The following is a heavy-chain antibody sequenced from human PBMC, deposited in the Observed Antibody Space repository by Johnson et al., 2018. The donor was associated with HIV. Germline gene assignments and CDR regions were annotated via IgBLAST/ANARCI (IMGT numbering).Heavy chain of an antibody. CDR1: GFTFSSYA. V-gene: IGHV3-30*04. Sequence: QVQLVEFGGGVVQPGRSLRLSCAASGFTFSSYAMHWVRQAPGKGLEWVAVISYDGSNKYYADSVKGRFTISRDNSKNTLYLQMNSLRAEDTAVYYCTGRDLLRAFDIWGQGTMVTVSS. CDR3: TGRDLLRAFDI. J-gene: IGHJ3*02. CDR2: ISYDGSNK. D-gene: IGHD2-15*01.